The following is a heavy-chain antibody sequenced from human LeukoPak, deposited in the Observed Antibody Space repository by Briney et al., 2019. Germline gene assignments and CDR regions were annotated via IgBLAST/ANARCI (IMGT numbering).Heavy chain of an antibody. CDR3: ARVSAWFGELPDS. D-gene: IGHD3-10*01. Sequence: SGGSLRLSCAASGFTASSNYMSWVRQAPGKGLEWVSVIYSGGSTYYADSVKGRFTISRDNSKNTLYLQMNSLRAEDTAVYYCARVSAWFGELPDSWGQGTLVTVSS. CDR2: IYSGGST. V-gene: IGHV3-53*01. CDR1: GFTASSNY. J-gene: IGHJ4*02.